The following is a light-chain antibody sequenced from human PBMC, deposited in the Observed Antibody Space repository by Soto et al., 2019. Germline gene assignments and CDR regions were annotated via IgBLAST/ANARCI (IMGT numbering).Light chain of an antibody. CDR1: KSVISDY. CDR2: GAS. CDR3: QHYASSPFWT. Sequence: EIVLTQSPDTLSLSPGEGATLACMAIKSVISDYFASYQQKPCQAPRLRMFGASIRATGIPDRFSGSGSVTDFTLTISRLEPEDFAVYYCQHYASSPFWTFGQGTKVEFK. V-gene: IGKV3-20*01. J-gene: IGKJ1*01.